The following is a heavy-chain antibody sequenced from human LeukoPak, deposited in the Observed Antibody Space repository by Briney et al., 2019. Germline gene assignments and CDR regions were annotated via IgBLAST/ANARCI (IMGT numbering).Heavy chain of an antibody. J-gene: IGHJ3*02. V-gene: IGHV1-18*04. CDR1: GYTFTSYG. D-gene: IGHD3-10*01. CDR3: ARGVAGLVRGDAFDI. Sequence: ASVKVSCKASGYTFTSYGISWVRRAPGQGLEWMGWISAYNGNTNYAQKLQGRVTTTTDTSTSTAYMELRSLRSDDTAVNYCARGVAGLVRGDAFDIWGHGPMVTVSS. CDR2: ISAYNGNT.